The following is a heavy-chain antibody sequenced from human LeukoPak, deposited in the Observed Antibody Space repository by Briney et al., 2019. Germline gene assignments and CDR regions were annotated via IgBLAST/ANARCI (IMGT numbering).Heavy chain of an antibody. D-gene: IGHD6-19*01. Sequence: PGGSLRLSCAASGFTFSSYDMHWVRQATGKGLEWVSAIGTAGDTYYPGSVKGRFTISRENAKNSLYLQMNSLRAGDTAVYYCARVGRGAYSSGWYIDVWGQGTTVTVSS. V-gene: IGHV3-13*01. J-gene: IGHJ6*03. CDR1: GFTFSSYD. CDR3: ARVGRGAYSSGWYIDV. CDR2: IGTAGDT.